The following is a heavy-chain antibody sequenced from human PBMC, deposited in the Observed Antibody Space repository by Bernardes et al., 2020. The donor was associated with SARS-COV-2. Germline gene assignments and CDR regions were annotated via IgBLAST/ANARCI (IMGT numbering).Heavy chain of an antibody. V-gene: IGHV3-30*18. J-gene: IGHJ5*02. Sequence: GGSLRLSCAASGFTFSSFGMHWVRQTPGKGLEWVAVISYDGHIKYYADSVKGRFTISRDISRNTLYLQMNSLRPEDTAVYYCTKDQTRYDFWSTSGNWFDPWGQGTLVTVSS. CDR3: TKDQTRYDFWSTSGNWFDP. CDR1: GFTFSSFG. CDR2: ISYDGHIK. D-gene: IGHD3-3*01.